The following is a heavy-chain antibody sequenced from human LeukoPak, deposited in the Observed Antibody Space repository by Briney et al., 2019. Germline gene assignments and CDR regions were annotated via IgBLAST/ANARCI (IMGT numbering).Heavy chain of an antibody. J-gene: IGHJ6*04. CDR2: IRQGGSEK. V-gene: IGHV3-7*01. Sequence: GGSLRLSCAASGFTFTTYWMTWVRQAPGKGLEWVANIRQGGSEKDYVDSVKGRFTISRDNARNSLYLQMNSLRAKDTAVYYCARGGLMMDVWGKGTTVTVSS. CDR1: GFTFTTYW. CDR3: ARGGLMMDV. D-gene: IGHD2-8*01.